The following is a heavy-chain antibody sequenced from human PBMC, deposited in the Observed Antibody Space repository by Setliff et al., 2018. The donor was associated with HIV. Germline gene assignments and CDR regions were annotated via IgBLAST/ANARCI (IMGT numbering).Heavy chain of an antibody. CDR3: ANMQWASNAWYSFDY. CDR2: INPRGDRT. CDR1: GFTLTRYF. D-gene: IGHD6-19*01. J-gene: IGHJ4*02. V-gene: IGHV1-46*01. Sequence: SVKVSCKAPGFTLTRYFIHWARQVAGLRPEWVGIINPRGDRTTYAQSFQGRVRMSRDTSTTTLELNSLRAEDTAVYYCANMQWASNAWYSFDYWGQGALVTVSS.